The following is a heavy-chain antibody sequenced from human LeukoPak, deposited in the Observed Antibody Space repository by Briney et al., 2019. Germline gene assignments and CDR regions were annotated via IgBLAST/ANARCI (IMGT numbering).Heavy chain of an antibody. CDR2: IYHSGST. Sequence: SETLSLTCAVYGGSFSSYYWSWIRQPPGKGLEWIGEIYHSGSTNYNPSLKSRVTISVDTSKNQFSLKLSSVTAADTAVYYCARVDYHVRKAADDYWGQGTLVTVSS. CDR1: GGSFSSYY. D-gene: IGHD3-10*02. J-gene: IGHJ4*02. CDR3: ARVDYHVRKAADDY. V-gene: IGHV4-34*01.